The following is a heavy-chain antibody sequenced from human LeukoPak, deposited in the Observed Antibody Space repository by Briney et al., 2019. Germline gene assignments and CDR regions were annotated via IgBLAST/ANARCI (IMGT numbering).Heavy chain of an antibody. CDR1: GYTFTDYF. D-gene: IGHD2-2*01. CDR2: INPNSGAT. Sequence: ASVKVSWKSSGYTFTDYFIHWVRQAPGQGLEWMGWINPNSGATKYAQKFQGRVSMTRDTSINTAYMDLTNLRSDDTAIFYCARVKKLMPELEFWGQGTLVTVSS. J-gene: IGHJ4*02. CDR3: ARVKKLMPELEF. V-gene: IGHV1-2*02.